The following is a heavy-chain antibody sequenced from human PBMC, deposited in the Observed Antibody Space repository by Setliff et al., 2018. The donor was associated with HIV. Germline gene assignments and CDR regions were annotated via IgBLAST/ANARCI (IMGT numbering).Heavy chain of an antibody. D-gene: IGHD2-21*01. J-gene: IGHJ5*02. V-gene: IGHV4-31*03. Sequence: LSLTCTVSGGSISSGGYYWSWIRQHPGKGLEWIGYIYYSGSTYYNPSLKSRVTISVDRSKNLFSLKLISVTAADQGVYYCARVPVAGANWFDPWGLGTLVTVSS. CDR3: ARVPVAGANWFDP. CDR1: GGSISSGGYY. CDR2: IYYSGST.